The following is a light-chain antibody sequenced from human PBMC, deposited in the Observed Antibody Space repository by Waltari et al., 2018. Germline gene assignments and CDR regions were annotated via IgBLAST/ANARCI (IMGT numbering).Light chain of an antibody. J-gene: IGLJ3*02. V-gene: IGLV2-14*03. CDR3: SSYTSARTWV. Sequence: QSALTQPASVSGSPGQSITISCTGTSSDVGGYKYVSWHQQHPGKAPKLIIYDVSNRPSGFSNRFSGSKSGNTASLTISGLQAEDEAEYFCSSYTSARTWVFGGGTNLTVL. CDR2: DVS. CDR1: SSDVGGYKY.